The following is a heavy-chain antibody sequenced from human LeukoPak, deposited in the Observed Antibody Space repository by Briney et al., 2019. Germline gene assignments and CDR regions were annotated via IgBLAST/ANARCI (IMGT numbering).Heavy chain of an antibody. CDR3: AREYGSGGGAFDI. J-gene: IGHJ3*02. CDR2: IYSGGST. D-gene: IGHD3-10*01. CDR1: GFTVSSNY. Sequence: PGGSLRLSCAASGFTVSSNYMSWVRQAPGKGLEWVSVIYSGGSTYYADSVKGRFTISRDNSKNTLYLQMSSLRAEDTAVYYCAREYGSGGGAFDIWGQGTMVTVSS. V-gene: IGHV3-66*01.